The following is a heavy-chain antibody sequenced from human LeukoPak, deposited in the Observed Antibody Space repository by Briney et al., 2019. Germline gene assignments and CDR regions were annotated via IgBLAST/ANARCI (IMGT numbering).Heavy chain of an antibody. CDR1: GFTFSSLA. V-gene: IGHV3-21*01. CDR3: ARGYEGTFAL. J-gene: IGHJ4*02. Sequence: KPGGSLRLSCVASGFTFSSLAMNWVRQAPGKGLEWVSSISSDSSYIDYADSVKGRFTISRDNARNSLYLQMNNLRAEDTAVYYCARGYEGTFALWGQGTLVSVSS. D-gene: IGHD3-3*01. CDR2: ISSDSSYI.